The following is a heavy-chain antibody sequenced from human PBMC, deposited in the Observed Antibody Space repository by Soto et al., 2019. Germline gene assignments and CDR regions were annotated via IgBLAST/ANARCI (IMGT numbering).Heavy chain of an antibody. D-gene: IGHD3-10*01. CDR3: ARKAPMVRGRYGMDV. Sequence: GASVKVSCKSSGYTFTGYYMHCVRQAPGQGLEWMGWINPNSGGTNYAQKFQGWVTMTRDTSISTAYMELSRLRSDDTAVYYCARKAPMVRGRYGMDVWGQGTTVTVSS. V-gene: IGHV1-2*04. J-gene: IGHJ6*02. CDR1: GYTFTGYY. CDR2: INPNSGGT.